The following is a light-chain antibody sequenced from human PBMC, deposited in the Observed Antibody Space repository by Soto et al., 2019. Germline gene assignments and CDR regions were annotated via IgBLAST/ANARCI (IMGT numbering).Light chain of an antibody. CDR1: QSVSSSY. CDR3: QLYGSSLWT. J-gene: IGKJ1*01. V-gene: IGKV3-20*01. Sequence: EIVLTQSPGTLSLSPGERATLSCRTSQSVSSSYLAWYQQRPGQAPRLLIYGASSRATGIPDRFSGSGSGTDFSLTIIRLDPEDFAVYYCQLYGSSLWTFGQGTKV. CDR2: GAS.